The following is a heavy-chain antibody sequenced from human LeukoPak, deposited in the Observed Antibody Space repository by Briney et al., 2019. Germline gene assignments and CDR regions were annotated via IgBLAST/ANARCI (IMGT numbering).Heavy chain of an antibody. CDR2: INPSGGST. CDR1: GYTFTSYY. J-gene: IGHJ5*02. CDR3: ARERGDILTSSIGHNWFDP. D-gene: IGHD3-9*01. V-gene: IGHV1-46*01. Sequence: ASVKVSCKASGYTFTSYYMHWVRQAPGQGLEWMGIINPSGGSTSYAQKFQGRVTMTRDTSTSTVYMELSSLRSEDTAVYYCARERGDILTSSIGHNWFDPWGQGTLVTVSS.